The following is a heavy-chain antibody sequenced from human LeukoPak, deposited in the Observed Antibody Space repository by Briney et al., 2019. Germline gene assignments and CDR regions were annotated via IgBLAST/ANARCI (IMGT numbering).Heavy chain of an antibody. Sequence: GGSLRLSCAASGFTFSNYGMHWVRQAPGKGLEWVAVISYAANYKYYADSVKGRFTISRDNSKNTLYLQMNSLRGEDTAVYYCAKGLEGMRSYDHYGMDVWGQGTTVTVSS. CDR3: AKGLEGMRSYDHYGMDV. CDR1: GFTFSNYG. D-gene: IGHD3-16*01. J-gene: IGHJ6*02. V-gene: IGHV3-30*18. CDR2: ISYAANYK.